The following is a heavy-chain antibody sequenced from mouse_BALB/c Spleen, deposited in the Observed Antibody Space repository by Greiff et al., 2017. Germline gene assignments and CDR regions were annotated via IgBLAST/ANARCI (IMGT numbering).Heavy chain of an antibody. J-gene: IGHJ3*01. CDR1: WVLFNHSW. V-gene: IGHV2-9*02. D-gene: IGHD2-14*01. Sequence: GSRPCLVGPSQSLSLTFTFSWVLFNHSWVHWVRPPPGKGLEWLGVIWGGGSTNYNSALMSRLSISKDNSKSQVFLKMNSLQTDDTAMYYCARDGGYDDWFAYWGQGTLVTVSA. CDR2: IWGGGST. CDR3: ARDGGYDDWFAY.